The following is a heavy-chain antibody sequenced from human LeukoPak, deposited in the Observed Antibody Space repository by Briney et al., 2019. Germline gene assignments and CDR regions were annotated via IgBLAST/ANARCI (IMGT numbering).Heavy chain of an antibody. CDR3: ARRDIVVVPAAYDY. CDR1: GGSISSYY. Sequence: PSETLSLTCTVSGGSISSYYWSWIRQPPGKGLEWIGYIYYSGSTNYNPSLKSRVTISVDTSKNQFSLKLSSVTAADTAVYYCARRDIVVVPAAYDYWGQGTLVTVSS. V-gene: IGHV4-59*12. D-gene: IGHD2-2*01. J-gene: IGHJ4*02. CDR2: IYYSGST.